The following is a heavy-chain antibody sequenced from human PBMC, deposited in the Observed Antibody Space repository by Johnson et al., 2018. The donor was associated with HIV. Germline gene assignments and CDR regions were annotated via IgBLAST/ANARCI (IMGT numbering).Heavy chain of an antibody. CDR1: GFTVSSNY. Sequence: VQLVESGGGLIQPGGSLRLSCAASGFTVSSNYMTWVRQAPGKGLEWVSVFYSGGSTYYADSVKGRFTISRDNSKNMLYLQMNSLRAEDTAVYYCARDEPYNLNAFDIWGQGTMVTVSS. V-gene: IGHV3-66*03. CDR2: FYSGGST. CDR3: ARDEPYNLNAFDI. J-gene: IGHJ3*02. D-gene: IGHD5-24*01.